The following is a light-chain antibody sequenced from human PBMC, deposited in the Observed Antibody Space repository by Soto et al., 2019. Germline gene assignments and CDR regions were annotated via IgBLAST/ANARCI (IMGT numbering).Light chain of an antibody. V-gene: IGLV1-47*01. CDR1: RSNIGSNY. CDR2: RNN. Sequence: QSVLTQPPSASGTPGQRVTISCSGSRSNIGSNYVYWYQQVPGTAPKLLIYRNNQRPSGVPDRSSGSKSGTSASLAISGLRSEDEADYYCATWDDSLTVVFGGGTQLTVL. J-gene: IGLJ7*01. CDR3: ATWDDSLTVV.